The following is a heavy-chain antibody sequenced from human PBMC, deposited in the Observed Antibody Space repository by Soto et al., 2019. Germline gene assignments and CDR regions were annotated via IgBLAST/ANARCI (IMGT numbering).Heavy chain of an antibody. V-gene: IGHV4-59*08. D-gene: IGHD2-21*02. Sequence: SEALSHPCTGSGGFMSSCSRGWIRQPPGKGLEWIGYIYYSGSTNYNPSLKSRVTISVDTSKNQFALKLSSVTAADTAVYYCARSADLAREVTALDYWGQGTLVTVS. CDR1: GGFMSSCS. CDR3: ARSADLAREVTALDY. J-gene: IGHJ4*02. CDR2: IYYSGST.